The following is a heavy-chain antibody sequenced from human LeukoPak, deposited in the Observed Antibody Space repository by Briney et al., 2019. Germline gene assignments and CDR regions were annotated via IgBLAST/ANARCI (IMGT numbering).Heavy chain of an antibody. J-gene: IGHJ5*02. Sequence: GGSLRLSCAASGFTFSSYAMHWVRQAPGKGLEWVAVISYDGSNKYYADSVKGRFTISRDNSKNTLYLQMNSLRAEDTAVYYCARPAMVRGVNGRYKWFDPWGQGTLVTVSS. CDR2: ISYDGSNK. D-gene: IGHD3-10*01. CDR1: GFTFSSYA. V-gene: IGHV3-30-3*01. CDR3: ARPAMVRGVNGRYKWFDP.